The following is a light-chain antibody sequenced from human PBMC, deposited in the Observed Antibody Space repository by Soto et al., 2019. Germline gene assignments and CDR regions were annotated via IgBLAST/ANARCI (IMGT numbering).Light chain of an antibody. CDR1: QYMKTR. CDR3: QHRSNWSPTWT. CDR2: XTA. Sequence: ETMLSQCSATLCSFPVNRVNLSCRASQYMKTRFAWYQHSAGRAPRLLIYXTALRAAGIPSRFSGSGSGTDFNLTSSSLEPEDVAGLSGQHRSNWSPTWTFCQGTKV. V-gene: IGKV3-11*01. J-gene: IGKJ1*01.